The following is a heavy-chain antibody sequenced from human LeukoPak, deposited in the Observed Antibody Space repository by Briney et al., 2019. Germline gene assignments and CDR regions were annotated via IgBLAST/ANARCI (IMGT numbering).Heavy chain of an antibody. J-gene: IGHJ4*02. D-gene: IGHD1-20*01. V-gene: IGHV3-64*04. CDR3: TTYISGHY. CDR2: ISSNGGST. CDR1: GFTFSSYA. Sequence: PGGSLRLSCSASGFTFSSYAMHWVRQAPGKGLEYVSAISSNGGSTYYADSVKGRFTISRDDSGDTAYLQMNSLKTEDTAVYYCTTYISGHYWGQGTLVTVSS.